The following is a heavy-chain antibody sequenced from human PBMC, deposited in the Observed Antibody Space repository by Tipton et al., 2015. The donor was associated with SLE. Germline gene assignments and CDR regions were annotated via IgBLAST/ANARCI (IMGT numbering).Heavy chain of an antibody. CDR1: GDSISRHY. Sequence: GLVKPSETLSLTCAVYGDSISRHYWTWIRQPPGRGLEWIGCVYDSGRTNYNPSLKSRVTISLDTSKNQFSLNVRSLTAADTAVYYCARAPEGDLLGGMDVWGQGTMLTVSS. V-gene: IGHV4-59*11. D-gene: IGHD2-15*01. CDR2: VYDSGRT. CDR3: ARAPEGDLLGGMDV. J-gene: IGHJ3*01.